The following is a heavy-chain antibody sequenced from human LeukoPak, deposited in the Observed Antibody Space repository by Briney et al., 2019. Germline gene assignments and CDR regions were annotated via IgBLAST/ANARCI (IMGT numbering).Heavy chain of an antibody. D-gene: IGHD1-26*01. CDR1: GGSISSGSYY. V-gene: IGHV4-30-4*02. CDR3: ARDCSGSSTGYNWFDP. CDR2: ISYSGST. Sequence: SETLSLTCTVSGGSISSGSYYWSWIRQPPGKGLEWIGYISYSGSTYYNPSLKSRILISVDTSKNQFSLKLSSVTAADTAVYYCARDCSGSSTGYNWFDPWGQGTLVTVSS. J-gene: IGHJ5*02.